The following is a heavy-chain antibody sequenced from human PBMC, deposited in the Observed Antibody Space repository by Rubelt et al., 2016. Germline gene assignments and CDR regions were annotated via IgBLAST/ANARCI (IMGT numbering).Heavy chain of an antibody. V-gene: IGHV4-34*01. CDR3: ARGRPHITTVDY. D-gene: IGHD3-22*01. CDR2: INHSGST. J-gene: IGHJ4*03. Sequence: QVQLQQWGAGLLKPSETLSLTCTVSGGSISSYYWSWIRQPPGKGLEWIGEINHSGSTNYNPSLKSRGTISVDTSKNQFSLKLSSVTAADTAVYYCARGRPHITTVDYWGQGTTVTVSS. CDR1: GGSISSYY.